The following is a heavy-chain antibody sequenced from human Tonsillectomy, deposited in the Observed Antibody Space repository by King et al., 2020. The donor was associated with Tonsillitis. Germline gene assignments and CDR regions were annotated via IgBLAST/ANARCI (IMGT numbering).Heavy chain of an antibody. CDR2: INQDGSEE. Sequence: VQLVESGGGLVQPGGSLRLSCVASGFTFSSYWMSWVRQAPGKGLEWVANINQDGSEEYYVDSVKGRFTISRDNAKNSLYLQVNSLVVDDTAVYYCAREGGGAAAGRRAADIWGQGTMVTVSS. J-gene: IGHJ3*02. CDR3: AREGGGAAAGRRAADI. D-gene: IGHD6-13*01. CDR1: GFTFSSYW. V-gene: IGHV3-7*01.